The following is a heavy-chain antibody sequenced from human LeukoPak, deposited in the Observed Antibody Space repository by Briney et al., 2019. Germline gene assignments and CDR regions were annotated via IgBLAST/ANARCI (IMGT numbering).Heavy chain of an antibody. D-gene: IGHD3-22*01. CDR1: GFTFSSYN. CDR2: ISSSSSTI. CDR3: AREGSSYDSSTNDAFDI. J-gene: IGHJ3*02. V-gene: IGHV3-48*01. Sequence: PGGSLRLSCAASGFTFSSYNMNWVRQAPGKGLEWVSYISSSSSTIYYADSVKGRITISRDNVKNSLNLHMTSLRAEDTAVYYCAREGSSYDSSTNDAFDIWGQGTMVTVSS.